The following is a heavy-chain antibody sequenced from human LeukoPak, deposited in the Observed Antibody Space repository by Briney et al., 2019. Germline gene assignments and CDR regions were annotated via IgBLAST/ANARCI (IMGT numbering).Heavy chain of an antibody. J-gene: IGHJ4*02. CDR1: GGSFSGYY. CDR3: AFSGVRGVSLADY. CDR2: INHSGST. D-gene: IGHD3-10*01. Sequence: PSETLSLACAVYGGSFSGYYWSWIRQPPGKGLEWIGEINHSGSTNYNPSLKSRVTISVDTSKNQFSLKLSSVTAADTAVYYCAFSGVRGVSLADYWGQGTLVTVSS. V-gene: IGHV4-34*01.